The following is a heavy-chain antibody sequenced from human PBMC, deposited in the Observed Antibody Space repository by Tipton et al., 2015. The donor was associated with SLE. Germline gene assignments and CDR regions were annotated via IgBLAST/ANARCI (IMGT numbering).Heavy chain of an antibody. J-gene: IGHJ3*02. CDR1: GGSISSGSYY. CDR2: IYTSGST. V-gene: IGHV4-61*02. Sequence: TLSLTCTVSGGSISSGSYYWSWIRQPAGKGLEWIGRIYTSGSTNYNPSLKSRVTISVDTSKNQFSLKLSSGTAADTAVYYCARGGGYCTNGVCYTRGAFDIWGQGTMVTVSS. D-gene: IGHD2-8*01. CDR3: ARGGGYCTNGVCYTRGAFDI.